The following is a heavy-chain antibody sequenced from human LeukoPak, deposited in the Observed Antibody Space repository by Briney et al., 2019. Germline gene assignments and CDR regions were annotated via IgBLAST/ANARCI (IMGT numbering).Heavy chain of an antibody. CDR3: ARPYYYDSRIDP. V-gene: IGHV4-30-4*01. J-gene: IGHJ5*02. CDR2: MYYSGST. D-gene: IGHD3-22*01. CDR1: GGSISSGDYY. Sequence: SETLSLTCTVSGGSISSGDYYWSWIRQPPGKGLEWIAYMYYSGSTYYNPSLKSRVTMSADMSKNQLSLKLSSVTAADTAVYYCARPYYYDSRIDPWGQGILVTVYS.